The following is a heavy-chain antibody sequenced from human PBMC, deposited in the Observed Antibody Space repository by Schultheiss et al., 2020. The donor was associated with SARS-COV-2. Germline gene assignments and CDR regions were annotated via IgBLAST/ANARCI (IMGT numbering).Heavy chain of an antibody. V-gene: IGHV3-64*01. J-gene: IGHJ3*02. CDR1: GFTFSSYA. CDR2: ISSNGGST. CDR3: ARDRYGGYVI. Sequence: GESLKISCAASGFTFSSYAMHWVRQAPGKGLEYVSAISSNGGSTYYANSVKGRFTISRDNSKNTLYLQMNSLRAEDTAVYYCARDRYGGYVIWGQGTMVTVSS. D-gene: IGHD5-12*01.